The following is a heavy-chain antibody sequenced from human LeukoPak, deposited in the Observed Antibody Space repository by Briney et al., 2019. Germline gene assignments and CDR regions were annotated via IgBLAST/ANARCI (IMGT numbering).Heavy chain of an antibody. CDR3: ARSMVRGDI. J-gene: IGHJ3*02. CDR2: ISSSSSYI. Sequence: RSLRLSCAASGFTFRSYGMHWVRQAPGKGLEWVSSISSSSSYIYYADSVKGRFTISRDNAKNSLYLQMNSLRAEDTAVYYCARSMVRGDIWGQGTMVTVSS. CDR1: GFTFRSYG. V-gene: IGHV3-21*01. D-gene: IGHD3-10*01.